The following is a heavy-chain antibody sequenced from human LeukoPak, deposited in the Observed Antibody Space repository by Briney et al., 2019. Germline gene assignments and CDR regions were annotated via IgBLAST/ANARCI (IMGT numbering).Heavy chain of an antibody. CDR3: ARDRHVGATSDDAFDI. D-gene: IGHD1-26*01. J-gene: IGHJ3*02. V-gene: IGHV4-38-2*02. Sequence: SETLSLTCTVSGYSISSGYYWGWIRQPPGKGLEWIGSIYHSGSTYYNPSLKSRVTISVDTSKNQFSLKLSSVTAADTAVYYCARDRHVGATSDDAFDIWGQGTMVTVSS. CDR1: GYSISSGYY. CDR2: IYHSGST.